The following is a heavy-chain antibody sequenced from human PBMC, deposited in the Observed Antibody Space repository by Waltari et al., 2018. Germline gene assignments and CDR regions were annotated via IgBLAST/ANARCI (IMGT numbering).Heavy chain of an antibody. V-gene: IGHV4-39*07. Sequence: QLQLQESGPGLVKPSETLSLTCTVSGGSISSSSYYWGWIRQPPGKGLEWIGSIYYSGSTYYNPSLKSRVTISVDTSKNQFSLKLSSVTAADTAVYYCARGPTDYDFWSGFNAEYFQHWGQGTLVTVSS. D-gene: IGHD3-3*01. CDR3: ARGPTDYDFWSGFNAEYFQH. J-gene: IGHJ1*01. CDR2: IYYSGST. CDR1: GGSISSSSYY.